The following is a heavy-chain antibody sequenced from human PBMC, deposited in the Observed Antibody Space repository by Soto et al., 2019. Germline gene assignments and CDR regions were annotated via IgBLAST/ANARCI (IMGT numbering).Heavy chain of an antibody. V-gene: IGHV4-31*03. CDR1: GGSISSGGYY. Sequence: SETLSLTCTVSGGSISSGGYYWSWIRQHPGKGLEWIGYIYYSGSTYYNPSLKSRVTISVDTSKNQFSLKLSSVTAADTAVYYCARDRLGRSRYDSSGLDYWGQGTLVTVSS. CDR2: IYYSGST. J-gene: IGHJ4*02. D-gene: IGHD3-22*01. CDR3: ARDRLGRSRYDSSGLDY.